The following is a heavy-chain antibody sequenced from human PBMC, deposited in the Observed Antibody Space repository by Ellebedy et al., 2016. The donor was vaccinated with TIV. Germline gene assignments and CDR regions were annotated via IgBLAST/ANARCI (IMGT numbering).Heavy chain of an antibody. V-gene: IGHV3-30-3*01. CDR1: GFTFSSYA. CDR2: ISYDGSNK. J-gene: IGHJ4*02. CDR3: AREELGYCSGGSCYPLTNPPDY. D-gene: IGHD2-15*01. Sequence: GESLKIPCAASGFTFSSYAMHWVRPAPGKGLEWVAVISYDGSNKYYADSVKGRFIISRDNSKNTLYLQMNSLRAEDTAVYYCAREELGYCSGGSCYPLTNPPDYWGQGTLVTVSS.